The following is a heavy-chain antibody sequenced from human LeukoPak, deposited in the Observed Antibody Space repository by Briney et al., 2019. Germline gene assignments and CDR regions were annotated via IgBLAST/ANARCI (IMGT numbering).Heavy chain of an antibody. CDR3: VKDFGRNLGGPGY. CDR1: GFSFSTYI. J-gene: IGHJ4*02. V-gene: IGHV3-23*01. Sequence: GGSLRLSCAASGFSFSTYIMAWVRQAPGGGLEWISAISGDGGATYYADAVKGRFAISRDNSKSTLYLQMNSLRAEDTAMYYCVKDFGRNLGGPGYWGRGTLVTVSS. D-gene: IGHD3-10*01. CDR2: ISGDGGAT.